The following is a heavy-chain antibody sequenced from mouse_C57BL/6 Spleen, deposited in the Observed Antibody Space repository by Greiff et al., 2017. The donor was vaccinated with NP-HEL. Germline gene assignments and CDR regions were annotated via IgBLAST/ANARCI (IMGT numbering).Heavy chain of an antibody. CDR1: GYSITSGYY. J-gene: IGHJ2*01. CDR2: ISYDGSN. CDR3: ARDKEGFICDY. Sequence: VQLQESGPGLVKPSQSLSLTCSVTGYSITSGYYWNWIRQFPGNKLEWMGYISYDGSNNYNPSLKNRISITRDTSKNQFFLKLNSVTTEDTATYYCARDKEGFICDYWGQGTTLTVSS. D-gene: IGHD3-3*01. V-gene: IGHV3-6*01.